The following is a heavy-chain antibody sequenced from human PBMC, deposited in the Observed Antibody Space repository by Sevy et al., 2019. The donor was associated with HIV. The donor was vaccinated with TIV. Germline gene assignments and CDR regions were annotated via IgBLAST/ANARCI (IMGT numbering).Heavy chain of an antibody. CDR2: IYYSGST. V-gene: IGHV4-31*03. D-gene: IGHD2-2*01. Sequence: SETLSLTCTVSGGSISSSGYYWSWIRQHPGKGLEWIGYIYYSGSTYYNPSLKSRVTISVDTSKNQFSLKLSSVTAADTAVYYCARDAVVVPAAMFGMDVWGQGTTVTVSS. J-gene: IGHJ6*02. CDR1: GGSISSSGYY. CDR3: ARDAVVVPAAMFGMDV.